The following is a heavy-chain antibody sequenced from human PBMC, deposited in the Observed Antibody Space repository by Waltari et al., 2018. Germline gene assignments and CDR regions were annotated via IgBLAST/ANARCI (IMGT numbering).Heavy chain of an antibody. CDR3: ARVKAAREAFMVFDY. CDR1: GGSISSGGYY. CDR2: IYYSGST. Sequence: QVQLQESGPGLVKPSQTLSLTCTVSGGSISSGGYYWSWIRQHPGKGLEWIGYIYYSGSTYYNPSLKSRVTISVDTSKNQFSLKLSSVTAADTAVYYCARVKAAREAFMVFDYWGQGTLVTVSS. D-gene: IGHD6-6*01. V-gene: IGHV4-31*03. J-gene: IGHJ4*02.